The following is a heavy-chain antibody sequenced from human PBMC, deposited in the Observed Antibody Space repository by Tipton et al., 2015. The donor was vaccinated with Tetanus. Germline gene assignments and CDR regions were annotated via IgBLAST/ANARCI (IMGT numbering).Heavy chain of an antibody. CDR2: INHSGST. CDR1: GFTFSSYS. J-gene: IGHJ5*02. CDR3: ARGDSTASTHPACWFDP. V-gene: IGHV4-34*01. D-gene: IGHD1-1*01. Sequence: LRLSCAASGFTFSSYSMNWVRQAPGKGLEWVGEINHSGSTNYNPSLKSRVTISVDTSKNQFSLKLSSVTAADTAVYYCARGDSTASTHPACWFDPWGQGTLVTVSS.